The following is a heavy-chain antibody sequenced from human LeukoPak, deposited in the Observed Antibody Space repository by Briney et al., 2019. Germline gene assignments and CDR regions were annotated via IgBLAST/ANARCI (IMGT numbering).Heavy chain of an antibody. J-gene: IGHJ4*02. CDR3: ARVSGYSGTWYVDY. Sequence: PGGSLRLSCGASEFTFSNAWVSWVRQAPGKGLEWVAIIWYDGSNKYYADFVKGRFTTSRDNSKNTLYLQMNSLRADDTAVYYCARVSGYSGTWYVDYWGQGTLVTVSS. D-gene: IGHD6-13*01. V-gene: IGHV3-33*08. CDR1: EFTFSNAW. CDR2: IWYDGSNK.